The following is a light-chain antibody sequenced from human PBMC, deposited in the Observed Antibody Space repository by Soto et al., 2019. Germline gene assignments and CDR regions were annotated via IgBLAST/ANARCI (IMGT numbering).Light chain of an antibody. CDR1: QSVLHSSNNKNY. CDR3: QQYYSTPLT. Sequence: DIVMTQSPDSLAVSLCERATINCKSSQSVLHSSNNKNYLAWYQQKPGQPPKLLIYWASTRESGVPDRFSGSGSGTDFTLTISSLQAEDVAVYYCQQYYSTPLTFGGGTKVDIK. J-gene: IGKJ4*01. CDR2: WAS. V-gene: IGKV4-1*01.